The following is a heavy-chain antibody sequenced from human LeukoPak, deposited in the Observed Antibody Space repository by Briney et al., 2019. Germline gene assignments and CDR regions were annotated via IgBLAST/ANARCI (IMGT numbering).Heavy chain of an antibody. CDR2: INHSGST. Sequence: SETLSLTCAVYGGSFSGYYWSWIRQPPGKGLEWIGEINHSGSTNYNPSLKSRVTISVDTSKNQFSLKLSSVTAADTAVYYCARSGYSSGWYVHYFDYWGQGTLVTVSS. J-gene: IGHJ4*02. D-gene: IGHD6-19*01. CDR3: ARSGYSSGWYVHYFDY. CDR1: GGSFSGYY. V-gene: IGHV4-34*01.